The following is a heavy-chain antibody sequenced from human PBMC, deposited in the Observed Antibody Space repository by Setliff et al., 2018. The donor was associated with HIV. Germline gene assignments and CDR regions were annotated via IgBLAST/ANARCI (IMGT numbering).Heavy chain of an antibody. CDR1: GYTCTSYA. J-gene: IGHJ5*02. D-gene: IGHD6-6*01. Sequence: ASVKVSCKASGYTCTSYAMHWVRQAPGQRLERMGWINAGNGNTKYSQKSHGRVNSIRDTSASTAYLELSSLRSEDTAEYYCARGFSVYCGSAPLPDWFDRGSEGTRDAVSS. CDR2: INAGNGNT. V-gene: IGHV1-3*01. CDR3: ARGFSVYCGSAPLPDWFDR.